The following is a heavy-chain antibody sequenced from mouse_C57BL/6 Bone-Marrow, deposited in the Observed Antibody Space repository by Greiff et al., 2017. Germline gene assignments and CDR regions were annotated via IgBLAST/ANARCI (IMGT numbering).Heavy chain of an antibody. D-gene: IGHD4-1*01. J-gene: IGHJ2*01. CDR1: GFTFSSYG. V-gene: IGHV5-6*02. CDR3: ARLTLDY. Sequence: EVMLVESGGDLVKPGGSLKLSCAASGFTFSSYGMSWVRQTPDKRLEWVATISSGGSYTYYPDSVKGLFTISRDNAKNTLYLQMSSLQSKDTAMYYCARLTLDYWGQGTTLTVSS. CDR2: ISSGGSYT.